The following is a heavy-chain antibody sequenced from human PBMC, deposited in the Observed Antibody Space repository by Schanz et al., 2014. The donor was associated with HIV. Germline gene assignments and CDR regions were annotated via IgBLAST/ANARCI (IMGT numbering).Heavy chain of an antibody. Sequence: QVQLVESGGGVVQPGRSLRLSCAASGFTFNSYAMHWVRQAPSKGLEWVTVISNDGSNKYYTDSVKGRFTISRDNSKNTVYLQMNSLRPEDTAVYYCARMEQLIIGYYYGMDVWGQGTTVTV. J-gene: IGHJ6*02. D-gene: IGHD3-16*01. V-gene: IGHV3-30-3*01. CDR2: ISNDGSNK. CDR3: ARMEQLIIGYYYGMDV. CDR1: GFTFNSYA.